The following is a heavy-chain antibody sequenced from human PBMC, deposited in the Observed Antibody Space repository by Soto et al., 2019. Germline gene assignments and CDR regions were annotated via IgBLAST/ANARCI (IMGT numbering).Heavy chain of an antibody. CDR2: VNNDGYNT. CDR1: GFTFSAAW. V-gene: IGHV3-74*01. CDR3: ARDEGGPDV. J-gene: IGHJ6*02. Sequence: PGGSLRLSCRASGFTFSAAWMHWVRRAPGKGLVWVSRVNNDGYNTAYADSVKGRFTISRDNARNILYMQMDSLRVEDTAIYYCARDEGGPDVWGQGTTVTVSS.